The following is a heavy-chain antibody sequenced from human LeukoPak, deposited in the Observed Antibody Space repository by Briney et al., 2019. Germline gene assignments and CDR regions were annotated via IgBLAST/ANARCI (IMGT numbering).Heavy chain of an antibody. J-gene: IGHJ4*02. CDR1: GGSISSSSYY. CDR2: IYYSGST. D-gene: IGHD4-17*01. CDR3: ARHDYGDYVSPYYFDY. Sequence: SETLSLACTVSGGSISSSSYYWGWIRQPPGKGLEWIGSIYYSGSTYYNPSLKSRVTISVDTSKNQFSLKLSSVTAADTAVYYCARHDYGDYVSPYYFDYWGQGTLVTVSS. V-gene: IGHV4-39*01.